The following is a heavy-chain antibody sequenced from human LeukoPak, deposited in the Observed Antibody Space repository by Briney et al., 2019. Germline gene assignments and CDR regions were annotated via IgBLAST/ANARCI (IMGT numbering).Heavy chain of an antibody. CDR1: GGSISSYY. CDR2: ISYSGST. CDR3: ARSYSGYDPVDY. Sequence: PSETLSLTCTVSGGSISSYYWSWIRQPPGKGLVWIGYISYSGSTNYNPSLKSRVTISVDTSKNQFSLKLSSVTAADTAVYYCARSYSGYDPVDYWGQGTLVTVSS. V-gene: IGHV4-59*01. D-gene: IGHD5-12*01. J-gene: IGHJ4*02.